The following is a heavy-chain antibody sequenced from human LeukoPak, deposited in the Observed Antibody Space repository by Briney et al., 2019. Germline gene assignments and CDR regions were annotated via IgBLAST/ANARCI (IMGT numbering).Heavy chain of an antibody. CDR2: IYHSGGT. CDR3: ARTHSDFWSGYPLRFDP. V-gene: IGHV4-38-2*01. CDR1: GYSISSGYY. D-gene: IGHD3-3*01. Sequence: PSETLSLTCAVSGYSISSGYYWGWIRQPPGKGLEWIGSIYHSGGTYYNPSLKSRVTISVDTSKNQFSLKLSSVTAADTAVYYCARTHSDFWSGYPLRFDPWGQGTLVTVSS. J-gene: IGHJ5*02.